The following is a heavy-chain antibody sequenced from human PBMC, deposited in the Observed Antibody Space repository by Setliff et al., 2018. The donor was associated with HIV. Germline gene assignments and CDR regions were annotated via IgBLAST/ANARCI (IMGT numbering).Heavy chain of an antibody. V-gene: IGHV3-30*02. CDR3: ARSVIGYYYYGMGV. CDR1: GFTFSNSG. CDR2: IRYDESDK. D-gene: IGHD3-10*01. Sequence: GGSLRLSCAASGFTFSNSGMHWVRQAPGKGLEWVTFIRYDESDKDYADSVKGRFTISRDNSKNTLYLQMNSLRAEDTAVYYCARSVIGYYYYGMGVWGQGTLVTVSS. J-gene: IGHJ6*02.